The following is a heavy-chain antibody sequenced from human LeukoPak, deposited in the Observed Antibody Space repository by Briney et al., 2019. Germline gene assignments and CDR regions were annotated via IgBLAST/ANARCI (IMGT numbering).Heavy chain of an antibody. CDR2: IYYSGST. J-gene: IGHJ4*02. CDR3: ARGGNHFDY. V-gene: IGHV4-59*02. D-gene: IGHD1-14*01. Sequence: SETLSLTCTVSGGSVSSYYWSWIRQPPEKGLEWIGSIYYSGSTNYNPSLKSRVTISVDTSKNQFSLKLSSVTAADTAVYYCARGGNHFDYWGQGTLVTVSS. CDR1: GGSVSSYY.